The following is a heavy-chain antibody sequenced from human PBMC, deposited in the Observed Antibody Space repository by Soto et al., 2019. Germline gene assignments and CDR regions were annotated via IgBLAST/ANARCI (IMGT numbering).Heavy chain of an antibody. D-gene: IGHD2-8*01. V-gene: IGHV3-13*01. Sequence: GGSLRLSCAASGFTFKNYDMYWVRQAPGKGLEWVSSIGNSGDTNYAGSVKGRFTISRENDRNALYLQMNSLRGGDTAVYFCVRAGVAPYYYYGMDVWGQGTTVTVSS. CDR2: IGNSGDT. J-gene: IGHJ6*02. CDR3: VRAGVAPYYYYGMDV. CDR1: GFTFKNYD.